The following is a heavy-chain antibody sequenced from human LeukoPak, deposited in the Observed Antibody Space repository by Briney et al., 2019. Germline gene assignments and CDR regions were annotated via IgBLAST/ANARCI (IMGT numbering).Heavy chain of an antibody. V-gene: IGHV3-23*01. CDR3: AKTSLYSSSWYCFDY. J-gene: IGHJ4*02. Sequence: PGGSLRLSCAASGFTFSSYAMSWVRQAPGKGLAWVSAISGSGGSTYYADSVKGRFTISRDNSKNTLYLQMNSLRAEDTAVYYCAKTSLYSSSWYCFDYWGQGTLVTVSS. CDR1: GFTFSSYA. D-gene: IGHD6-13*01. CDR2: ISGSGGST.